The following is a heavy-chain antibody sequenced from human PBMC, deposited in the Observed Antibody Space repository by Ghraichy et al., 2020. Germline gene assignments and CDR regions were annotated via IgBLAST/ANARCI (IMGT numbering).Heavy chain of an antibody. D-gene: IGHD3-3*01. J-gene: IGHJ6*02. CDR2: INLNSGGT. V-gene: IGHV1-2*06. Sequence: ASVKVSCKASGFTLSDYYLHWVRQAPGQGLEWMGRINLNSGGTNYAQKFQGRVIMIRDTSISTASMELRGLRSDDTAVYYCARVRAGNYDVWSGYHHGMDVWGQGTTVTVSS. CDR3: ARVRAGNYDVWSGYHHGMDV. CDR1: GFTLSDYY.